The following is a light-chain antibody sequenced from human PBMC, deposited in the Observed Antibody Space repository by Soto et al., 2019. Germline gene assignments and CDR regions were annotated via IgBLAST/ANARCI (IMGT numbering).Light chain of an antibody. CDR2: EVS. V-gene: IGLV2-8*01. J-gene: IGLJ3*02. Sequence: QSALTQPLSASGSPGQAVTICCTGTSSDVGNYNYVSWYQQHPGKAPKLMIYEVSKRPSGVPDRFSGSKSGNTASLTVSGLQAEDEADYYCSSYAGSKTLFGGGTKLTVL. CDR1: SSDVGNYNY. CDR3: SSYAGSKTL.